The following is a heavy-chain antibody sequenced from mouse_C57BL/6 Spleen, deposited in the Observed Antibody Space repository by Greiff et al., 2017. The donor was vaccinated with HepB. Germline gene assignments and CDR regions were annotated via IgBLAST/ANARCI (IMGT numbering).Heavy chain of an antibody. CDR1: GYTFTDYN. CDR3: ARSYGSSYWYFDV. V-gene: IGHV1-18*01. CDR2: INPNNGGT. Sequence: EVQLQQSGPELVKPGASVKIPCKASGYTFTDYNMDWVKQSHGKSLEWIGDINPNNGGTNYNQKFKGKATLTVDKSSSTAYLELRSLTSEDTAVYYCARSYGSSYWYFDVWGTGTTVTVSS. D-gene: IGHD1-1*01. J-gene: IGHJ1*03.